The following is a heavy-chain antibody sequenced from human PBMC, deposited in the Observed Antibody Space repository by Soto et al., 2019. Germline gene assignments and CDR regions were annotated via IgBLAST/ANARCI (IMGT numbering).Heavy chain of an antibody. Sequence: GGSLRLSCAASGFTFDDYAMHWVRQAPGKGLEWVSGISWNSGSIGYADSVKGRFTISRDNAKNSLYLQMNSLRAEDTALYYCAKAGYSYGFPTPFDYWGQGTLVTVSS. J-gene: IGHJ4*02. CDR3: AKAGYSYGFPTPFDY. V-gene: IGHV3-9*01. CDR2: ISWNSGSI. CDR1: GFTFDDYA. D-gene: IGHD5-18*01.